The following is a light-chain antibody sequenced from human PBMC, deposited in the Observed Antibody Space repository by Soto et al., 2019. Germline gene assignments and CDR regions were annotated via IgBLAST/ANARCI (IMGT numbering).Light chain of an antibody. CDR3: QQYGSSPIT. V-gene: IGKV3-20*01. J-gene: IGKJ5*01. CDR2: VAS. Sequence: EIVMTQSPATLSVSPGERATLSCKASQSVSSTLAWYQQKPGQAPRLLIYVASTRATGIPARFSGSGSGTDFTLTISRLEPEDFAVYYCQQYGSSPITFGQGTRLEIK. CDR1: QSVSST.